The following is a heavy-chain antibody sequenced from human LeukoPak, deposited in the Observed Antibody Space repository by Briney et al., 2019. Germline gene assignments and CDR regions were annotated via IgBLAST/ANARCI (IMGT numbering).Heavy chain of an antibody. V-gene: IGHV3-30-3*01. D-gene: IGHD2-2*01. CDR2: ISYDGSNK. CDR1: GFTFSSYA. CDR3: ARAQLALVAFDI. J-gene: IGHJ3*02. Sequence: GGSLRLSCAASGFTFSSYAMHWARQAPGKGLEWVAVISYDGSNKYYADSVKGRFTISRDNSKNTLYLQMNSLRAEDTAVYYCARAQLALVAFDIWGQGTMVTVSS.